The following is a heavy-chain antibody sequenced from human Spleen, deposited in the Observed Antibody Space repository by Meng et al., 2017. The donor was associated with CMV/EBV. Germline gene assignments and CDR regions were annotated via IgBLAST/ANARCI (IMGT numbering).Heavy chain of an antibody. CDR2: IRTKANSYAT. Sequence: GESLKISCAASGFTFSGSAMHWVRQASGKGLELVGGIRTKANSYATAYAAAVKGRFTISSDDSKNTAYLQMNSLKTEDTAVYYCARDGEEAGPIWGQGTMVTVSS. V-gene: IGHV3-73*01. J-gene: IGHJ3*02. CDR3: ARDGEEAGPI. D-gene: IGHD5-24*01. CDR1: GFTFSGSA.